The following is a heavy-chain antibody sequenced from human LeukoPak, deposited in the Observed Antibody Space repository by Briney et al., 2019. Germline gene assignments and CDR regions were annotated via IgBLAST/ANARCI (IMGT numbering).Heavy chain of an antibody. CDR3: TLGSY. CDR1: GYTFNKYA. Sequence: ASVKVSCKPSGYTFNKYAINWVRQAPGQGLEWMGWINTNTGNPSYARDFTGRFVFSLDTSVNSAFLQINNLKAEDTAFYYCTLGSYWGQGTLVTVSS. CDR2: INTNTGNP. D-gene: IGHD3-10*01. J-gene: IGHJ4*02. V-gene: IGHV7-4-1*02.